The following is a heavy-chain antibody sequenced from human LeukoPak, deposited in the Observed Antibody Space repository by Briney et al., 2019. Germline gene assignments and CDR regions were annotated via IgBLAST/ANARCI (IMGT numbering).Heavy chain of an antibody. CDR1: GFTFSSYW. D-gene: IGHD5-18*01. CDR2: IKQDGSEK. J-gene: IGHJ4*02. V-gene: IGHV3-7*01. Sequence: GGSPRLSCAASGFTFSSYWMSWVRQAPGKGLEWVANIKQDGSEKYYVDSVKGRFTISRDNAKNSLYLQMNSLRAEDTAVYYCARARIQLWPNAGFDYWGQGTLVTVSS. CDR3: ARARIQLWPNAGFDY.